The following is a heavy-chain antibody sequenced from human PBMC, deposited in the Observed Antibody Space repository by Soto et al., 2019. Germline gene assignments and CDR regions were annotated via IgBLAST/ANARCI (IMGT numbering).Heavy chain of an antibody. D-gene: IGHD3-22*01. V-gene: IGHV1-18*04. CDR1: GYTFTSYG. J-gene: IGHJ4*02. Sequence: QFQLVQSGAEVKKPGASVQVSCKTSGYTFTSYGISWVRQAPGQGLEWMGWISGYNGNTNYAQAFQGRVTMTTDTSTSTAYRELRSLRSDDTAVYYCARVTTSLIVVVIKGFDYWGQGTLVTVSS. CDR3: ARVTTSLIVVVIKGFDY. CDR2: ISGYNGNT.